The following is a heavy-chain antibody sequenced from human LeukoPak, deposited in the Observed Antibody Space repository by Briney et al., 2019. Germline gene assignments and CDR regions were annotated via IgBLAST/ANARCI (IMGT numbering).Heavy chain of an antibody. CDR2: ISGSDGKT. J-gene: IGHJ4*02. CDR1: GFTFSTYA. V-gene: IGHV3-23*01. D-gene: IGHD3-3*01. CDR3: ARSITIFGLVIYYLDF. Sequence: GGSLRLSCAASGFTFSTYAMTWVRQAPGKGLGWVSTISGSDGKTYYADSVKGRCTISRDNSKNTLYLQMNSLGAEDTAVYYCARSITIFGLVIYYLDFWGQGTLVTVSS.